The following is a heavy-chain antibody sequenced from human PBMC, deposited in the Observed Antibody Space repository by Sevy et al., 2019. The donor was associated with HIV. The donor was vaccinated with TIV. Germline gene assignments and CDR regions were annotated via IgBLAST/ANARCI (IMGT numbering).Heavy chain of an antibody. CDR3: ARGAPNYYYAMDV. J-gene: IGHJ6*02. V-gene: IGHV4-59*01. Sequence: SETLSLTCTVSGDSISGYYWNWIRQPPGKGLEWIGYIFYSRSTNYSPSLKSLVTISKDTSKNQFSLKLSSVTAADTALYYCARGAPNYYYAMDVWGQGTTVTVSS. CDR1: GDSISGYY. CDR2: IFYSRST.